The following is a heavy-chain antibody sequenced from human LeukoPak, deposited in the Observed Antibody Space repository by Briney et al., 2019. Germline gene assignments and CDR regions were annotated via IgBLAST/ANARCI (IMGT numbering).Heavy chain of an antibody. V-gene: IGHV1-2*02. CDR3: ARTPYYDFWSGYYSASFDP. CDR1: GYTFTGYY. D-gene: IGHD3-3*01. CDR2: INPNSGGT. Sequence: ASVKVSCKASGYTFTGYYMHWVRQAPGQGLEWMGWINPNSGGTNYAQKFQGRVTMTRDTSISTAYMELSRLRSDDTAVYYCARTPYYDFWSGYYSASFDPWGQGTLGTVSS. J-gene: IGHJ5*02.